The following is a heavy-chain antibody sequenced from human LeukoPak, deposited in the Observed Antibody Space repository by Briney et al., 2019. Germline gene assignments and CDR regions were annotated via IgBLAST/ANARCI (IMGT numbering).Heavy chain of an antibody. CDR1: GFTFTDYY. CDR2: ISSSGSTT. Sequence: GGSLRLSCVASGFTFTDYYMSWIRQAPGKGLEWVSYISSSGSTTHYADCVKGRFTISRDNAKNSLYLQMNSLRAEDTAVYYCARVFTIAAAGTVDYWGQGTLLTVSS. CDR3: ARVFTIAAAGTVDY. J-gene: IGHJ4*02. D-gene: IGHD6-13*01. V-gene: IGHV3-11*01.